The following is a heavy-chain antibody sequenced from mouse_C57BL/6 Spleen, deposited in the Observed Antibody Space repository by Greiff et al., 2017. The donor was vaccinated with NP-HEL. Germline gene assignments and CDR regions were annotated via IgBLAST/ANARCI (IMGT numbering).Heavy chain of an antibody. V-gene: IGHV8-12*01. D-gene: IGHD1-1*01. Sequence: QVTLKECGPGILQSSQTLSLTCSFSGFSLSTSGMGVSWIRQPSGKGLEWLAHIYWDDDKRYNPSLKSRLTISKNTSRNQVLLKITSVDTADTATYYCARSPYGSSWDYWGQGTTLTVSS. CDR1: GFSLSTSGMG. J-gene: IGHJ2*01. CDR3: ARSPYGSSWDY. CDR2: IYWDDDK.